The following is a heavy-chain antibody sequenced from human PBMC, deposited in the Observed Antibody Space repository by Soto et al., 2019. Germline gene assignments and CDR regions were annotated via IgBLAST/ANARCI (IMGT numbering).Heavy chain of an antibody. CDR2: IRSETDGGTV. D-gene: IGHD5-12*01. J-gene: IGHJ4*02. CDR3: TTAHPRGPDY. V-gene: IGHV3-15*01. CDR1: GFTFSNAR. Sequence: EVQLVESGGDLVKPGGSLRLSCTASGFTFSNARMNWVRQAPGKGLEWVGHIRSETDGGTVVYPAPVKGRFIISRDDSRNTMYLQMNNLKTEDTAVYYCTTAHPRGPDYWGQGTLVTVSS.